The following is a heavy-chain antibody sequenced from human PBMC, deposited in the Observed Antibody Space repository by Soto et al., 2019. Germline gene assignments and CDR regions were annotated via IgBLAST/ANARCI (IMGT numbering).Heavy chain of an antibody. V-gene: IGHV4-59*08. CDR2: IYSSGSP. J-gene: IGHJ6*03. CDR1: GGSISGYY. Sequence: SETLSLTCTVSGGSISGYYWSWIRQPPGKGLEWIGYIYSSGSPNYNPSLKGRAAISVDTSENQTSLRLSSVTAADTAVYYFARVVIVPAARGHYNYFYMDVWGKGTTVTVSS. D-gene: IGHD2-2*01. CDR3: ARVVIVPAARGHYNYFYMDV.